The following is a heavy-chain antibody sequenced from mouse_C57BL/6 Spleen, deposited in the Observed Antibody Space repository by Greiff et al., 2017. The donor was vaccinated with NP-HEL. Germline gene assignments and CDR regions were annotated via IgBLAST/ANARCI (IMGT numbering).Heavy chain of an antibody. CDR1: GYTFTSYW. CDR3: ARGILYDSYSWFAY. V-gene: IGHV1-55*01. CDR2: IYPGSGST. Sequence: VQLQQPGAELVKPGASVKMSCKASGYTFTSYWITWVKQRPGQGLEWIGDIYPGSGSTNYNEKFKSKATLTVDTSSSTAYMQLRSLTSEDSAVYYCARGILYDSYSWFAYWGQGTLVTVSA. D-gene: IGHD2-3*01. J-gene: IGHJ3*01.